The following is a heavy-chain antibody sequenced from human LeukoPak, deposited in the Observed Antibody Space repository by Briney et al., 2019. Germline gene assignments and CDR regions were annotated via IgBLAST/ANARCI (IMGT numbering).Heavy chain of an antibody. V-gene: IGHV4-34*01. CDR1: GGSFSGYY. D-gene: IGHD6-13*01. Sequence: SETLSLTCAVYGGSFSGYYWSWIRQPPGKGLEWIGEINHSGSTNYTPSLKSRVTISVDTSKNQFSLKLSSVTAADTAVYYCARVTSGTPDWFDPWGQGTLVTVSS. CDR3: ARVTSGTPDWFDP. CDR2: INHSGST. J-gene: IGHJ5*02.